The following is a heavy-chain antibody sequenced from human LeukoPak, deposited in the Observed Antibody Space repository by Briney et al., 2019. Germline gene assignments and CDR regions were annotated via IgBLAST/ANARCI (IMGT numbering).Heavy chain of an antibody. CDR2: IKSRADGGTT. CDR1: RINFYQYW. V-gene: IGHV3-15*01. Sequence: GGSLRLSCTVSRINFYQYWMNLVRQAPGKGLEWVGRIKSRADGGTTETAAPVKGGFTISRRDSENTLFQLMDRIRVEDEAANFCYTTCSGRKCFDYWGQGTLVSVSS. D-gene: IGHD6-19*01. CDR3: YTTCSGRKCFDY. J-gene: IGHJ4*02.